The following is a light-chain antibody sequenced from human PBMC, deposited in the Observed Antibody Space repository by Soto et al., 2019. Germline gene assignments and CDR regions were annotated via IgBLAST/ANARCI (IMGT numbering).Light chain of an antibody. Sequence: DIQMTQSPSTLSASVGDSVTITCRASQSITASLAWYQQKPGEAPKLLIYDVSNLESGVPSRFSGSGSGTQFSLTIRSLQPDDFATYYCQQYNSYSPWTFGQGTKVEIK. CDR2: DVS. CDR1: QSITAS. V-gene: IGKV1-5*01. CDR3: QQYNSYSPWT. J-gene: IGKJ1*01.